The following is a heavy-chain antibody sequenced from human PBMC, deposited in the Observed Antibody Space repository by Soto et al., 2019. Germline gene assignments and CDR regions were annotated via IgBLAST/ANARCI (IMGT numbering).Heavy chain of an antibody. CDR2: IKSKTDGGTT. V-gene: IGHV3-15*01. CDR3: TTDAYCGGDCYFPYYYGMDV. CDR1: GFTFSNAW. J-gene: IGHJ6*02. D-gene: IGHD2-21*02. Sequence: WGSLRLSCSASGFTFSNAWMSWFRQAPGKGLEWVGRIKSKTDGGTTDYAAPVKGRFTISRDDSKNTLYLQMNSLKTEDTAVYYCTTDAYCGGDCYFPYYYGMDVWGQGTTVTVSS.